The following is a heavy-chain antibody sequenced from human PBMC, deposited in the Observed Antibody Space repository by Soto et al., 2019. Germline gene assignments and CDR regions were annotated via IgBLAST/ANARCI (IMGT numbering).Heavy chain of an antibody. V-gene: IGHV1-2*02. Sequence: GASVKVSCKTSGYTFTNYYIHWVRQAPGQGPEWMGWITPKSGATNSAQKFQGRVTMTRDTSISTAYMDLSRLTSDDTAVYYCARDRYCDSSGGALDIWGQGTMVTVSS. CDR1: GYTFTNYY. J-gene: IGHJ3*02. D-gene: IGHD3-22*01. CDR3: ARDRYCDSSGGALDI. CDR2: ITPKSGAT.